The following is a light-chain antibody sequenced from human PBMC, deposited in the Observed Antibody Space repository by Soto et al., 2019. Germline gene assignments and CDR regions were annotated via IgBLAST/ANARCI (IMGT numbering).Light chain of an antibody. CDR3: QQSYRTPNA. CDR2: AAS. CDR1: QSMGTF. J-gene: IGKJ5*01. Sequence: DIDMTECPSSLSASVAYGFTVAVRSGQSMGTFLNWYQQKPGKAPNLLIYAASGLQSGVPSRFSGSGSGTDFTLTISSLQPEDLATYYSQQSYRTPNAFGQGTRLEIK. V-gene: IGKV1-39*01.